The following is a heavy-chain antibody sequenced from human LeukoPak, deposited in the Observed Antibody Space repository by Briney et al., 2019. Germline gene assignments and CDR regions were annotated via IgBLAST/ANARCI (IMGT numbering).Heavy chain of an antibody. CDR2: IYHSGST. J-gene: IGHJ4*02. CDR1: GGSISSGGYS. V-gene: IGHV4-30-2*01. CDR3: ARGGDGYNYSPFDY. D-gene: IGHD5-24*01. Sequence: PSQTPSLTCAVSGGSISSGGYSWSWIRQPPGKGLEWIGYIYHSGSTYYNPSLKSRVTISVDRSKSQFSLKLSSVTAADTAVYYCARGGDGYNYSPFDYWGQGTLVTVSS.